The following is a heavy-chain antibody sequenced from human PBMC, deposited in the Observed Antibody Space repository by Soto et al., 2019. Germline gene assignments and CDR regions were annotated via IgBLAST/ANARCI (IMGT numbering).Heavy chain of an antibody. CDR2: IYYSGDT. Sequence: SETLSLTCTVSGDSIISGDYYWSWIRQTPGKGLEWIGYIYYSGDTNYNPSLKSRVIISVDTSKNQFSLKLSSVTAADTAVYYCARSVFPWGQGTLVTVSS. CDR1: GDSIISGDYY. CDR3: ARSVFP. J-gene: IGHJ5*02. V-gene: IGHV4-30-4*01.